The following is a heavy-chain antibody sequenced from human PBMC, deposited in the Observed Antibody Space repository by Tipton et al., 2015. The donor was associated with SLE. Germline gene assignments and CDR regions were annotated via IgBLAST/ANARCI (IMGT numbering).Heavy chain of an antibody. Sequence: SLRLSCAASGFTFSSYEMNWVRQAPGKGPEWVSYISSSGSTIYYADSVKGRFTISRDNAKNSLYLQMNSLRAEDTAVYYCARGTGELDFDYWGQGTLVTVSS. V-gene: IGHV3-48*03. CDR2: ISSSGSTI. CDR3: ARGTGELDFDY. J-gene: IGHJ4*02. CDR1: GFTFSSYE. D-gene: IGHD1-26*01.